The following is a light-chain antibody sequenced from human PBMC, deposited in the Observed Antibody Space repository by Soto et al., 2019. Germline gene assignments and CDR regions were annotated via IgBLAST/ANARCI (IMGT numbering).Light chain of an antibody. V-gene: IGLV3-21*02. CDR3: QVWDSDTDHAV. J-gene: IGLJ2*01. Sequence: SYELTQPPSVSVAPGQSARITCGGNNIGSQSVHWYQQKPGQAPVLVVYDDNDRPSGIPERFSGSKSGNTATLSITRVGAGDEADYYCQVWDSDTDHAVFGGGTQLTV. CDR2: DDN. CDR1: NIGSQS.